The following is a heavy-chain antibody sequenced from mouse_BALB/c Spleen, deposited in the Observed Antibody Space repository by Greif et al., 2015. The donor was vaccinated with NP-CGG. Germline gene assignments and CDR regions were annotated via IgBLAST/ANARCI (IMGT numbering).Heavy chain of an antibody. Sequence: DLVKPGASVKLSCKASGYTFTSYWINWIKQRPGQGLEWIGSIAPGSGSTYYNEMFKGKATLTVDTSSSTAYIQLSSLSSEDSAVYFCARGYGSYWYFDVWGAGTTVTVSS. D-gene: IGHD2-14*01. V-gene: IGHV1S41*01. J-gene: IGHJ1*01. CDR2: IAPGSGST. CDR3: ARGYGSYWYFDV. CDR1: GYTFTSYW.